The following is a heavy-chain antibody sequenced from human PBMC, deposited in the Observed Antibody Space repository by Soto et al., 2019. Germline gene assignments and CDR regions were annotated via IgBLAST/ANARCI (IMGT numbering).Heavy chain of an antibody. CDR1: GFSLTTSGVG. J-gene: IGHJ5*02. Sequence: QITLKETGPTLVKPTQTLTLTCTFSGFSLTTSGVGVVWIRQPPGKALEWLALLYWDDDKRYSPSLKSRLTVTKDTSKHQVVLTMTNMDPGDTATYYCAHSRYGAGTLTWGQGALVAVSS. D-gene: IGHD3-10*01. V-gene: IGHV2-5*02. CDR3: AHSRYGAGTLT. CDR2: LYWDDDK.